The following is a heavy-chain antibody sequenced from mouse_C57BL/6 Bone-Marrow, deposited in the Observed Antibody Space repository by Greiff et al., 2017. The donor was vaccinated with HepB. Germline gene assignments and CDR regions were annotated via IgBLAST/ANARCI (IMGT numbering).Heavy chain of an antibody. Sequence: EVQLVESGGGLVKPGGSLKLSCAASGFTFSSYALSWFRQTPEKRLEWVATISDGGSYHYYPDNVKGRFTLSRDNAKNNLYLQMSHLKSEDTAMYYCARDWTGTRAMDYWGQGTSVTVSS. CDR3: ARDWTGTRAMDY. V-gene: IGHV5-4*01. CDR2: ISDGGSYH. J-gene: IGHJ4*01. D-gene: IGHD4-1*01. CDR1: GFTFSSYA.